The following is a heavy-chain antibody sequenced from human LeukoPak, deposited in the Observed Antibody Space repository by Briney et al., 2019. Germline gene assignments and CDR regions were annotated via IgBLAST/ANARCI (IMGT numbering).Heavy chain of an antibody. CDR3: ARSSGYDTDPENRFDY. CDR2: IIPIFGTA. V-gene: IGHV1-69*01. CDR1: GGTFSSYA. J-gene: IGHJ4*01. Sequence: EASVKVSCKASGGTFSSYAISWVRQAPGQGLEWMGGIIPIFGTANYAQKFQGRVTITADESTSTAYMELSSLRSEDTAVYYCARSSGYDTDPENRFDYWGQGTLVTVSS. D-gene: IGHD5-12*01.